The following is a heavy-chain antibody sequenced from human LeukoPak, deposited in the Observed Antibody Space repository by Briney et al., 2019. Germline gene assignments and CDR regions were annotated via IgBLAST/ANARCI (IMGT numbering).Heavy chain of an antibody. Sequence: SETPSLTCGVSGGSISSSNWWSWVRQPPGRGLEWIGEIHHSGEINYNPSLKSRVTISLDKSKNQFSLKLTSVTAADTAIYYCARGKQQLVPPFDYWGQGALVTVSS. J-gene: IGHJ4*02. CDR1: GGSISSSNW. V-gene: IGHV4/OR15-8*02. D-gene: IGHD6-13*01. CDR3: ARGKQQLVPPFDY. CDR2: IHHSGEI.